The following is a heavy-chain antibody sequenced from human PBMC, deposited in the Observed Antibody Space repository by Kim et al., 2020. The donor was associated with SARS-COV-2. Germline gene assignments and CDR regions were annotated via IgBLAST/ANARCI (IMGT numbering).Heavy chain of an antibody. CDR3: VRDLGFCSGGIRDSVCDN. D-gene: IGHD2-15*01. J-gene: IGHJ4*02. CDR1: GFTFRNYW. V-gene: IGHV3-7*03. CDR2: IGADGRGQ. Sequence: GGSLRLSCAASGFTFRNYWMNWVRQAPGKGLEWVATIGADGRGQHYVDSVKGRFTIYRDNAKNSLNLQMNSLRAEDTAVYFCVRDLGFCSGGIRDSVCDNGGQGTPVTVSS.